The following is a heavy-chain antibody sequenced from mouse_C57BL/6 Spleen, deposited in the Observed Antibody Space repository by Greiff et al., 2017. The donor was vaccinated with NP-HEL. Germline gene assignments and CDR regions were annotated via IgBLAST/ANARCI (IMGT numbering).Heavy chain of an antibody. CDR3: ARGANWDGSKAMDY. D-gene: IGHD4-1*01. CDR1: GYSFTGYY. Sequence: VQLKQSGPELVKPGASVKISCKASGYSFTGYYMNWVKQSPEKSLEWIGEINPSTGGTTYNQKFKAKATLTVDKSSSTAYMQLKSLTSEDSAVYYGARGANWDGSKAMDYWGQGTSVTVSS. CDR2: INPSTGGT. J-gene: IGHJ4*01. V-gene: IGHV1-42*01.